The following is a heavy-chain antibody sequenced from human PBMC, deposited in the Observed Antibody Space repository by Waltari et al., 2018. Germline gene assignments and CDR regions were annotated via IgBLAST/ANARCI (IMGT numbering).Heavy chain of an antibody. D-gene: IGHD6-13*01. CDR1: GFTFSSYS. V-gene: IGHV3-21*01. CDR2: ISSSSSYI. J-gene: IGHJ6*02. Sequence: EVQLVESGGGLVKPGGSLRLSCAASGFTFSSYSMNWVRQAPGKGLEWFSSISSSSSYIYYADSVKGRFTISRDNAKNSLYLQMNSLRAEDTAVYYCARDDPAAAPDYYYYYGMDVWGQGTTVTVSS. CDR3: ARDDPAAAPDYYYYYGMDV.